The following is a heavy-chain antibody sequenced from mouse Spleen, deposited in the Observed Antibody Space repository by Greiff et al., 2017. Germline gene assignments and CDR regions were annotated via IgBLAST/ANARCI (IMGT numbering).Heavy chain of an antibody. CDR1: GFTFSSYA. J-gene: IGHJ3*01. D-gene: IGHD2-2*01. CDR3: ARDGGYDAAY. Sequence: EVQGVESGGGLVKPGGSLKLSCAASGFTFSSYAMSWVRQTPEKRLEWVATISDGGSYTYYPDNVKGRFTISRDNAKNNLYLQMSHLKSEDTAMYYCARDGGYDAAYWGQGTLVTVSA. CDR2: ISDGGSYT. V-gene: IGHV5-4*01.